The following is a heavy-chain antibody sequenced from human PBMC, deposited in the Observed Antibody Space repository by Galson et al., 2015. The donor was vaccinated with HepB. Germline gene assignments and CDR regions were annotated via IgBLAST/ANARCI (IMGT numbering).Heavy chain of an antibody. CDR3: ARGFGGPATVTIFGVSQGALDI. Sequence: SLRLSCAASGFTFSDYYMSWIRQAPGKGLEWVSYISSSSSYTNYADSVKGRFTISRDNAKNSLYLQMNSLRAEDTAVYYCARGFGGPATVTIFGVSQGALDIWGQGTMVTVSS. CDR1: GFTFSDYY. V-gene: IGHV3-11*06. D-gene: IGHD3-3*01. J-gene: IGHJ3*02. CDR2: ISSSSSYT.